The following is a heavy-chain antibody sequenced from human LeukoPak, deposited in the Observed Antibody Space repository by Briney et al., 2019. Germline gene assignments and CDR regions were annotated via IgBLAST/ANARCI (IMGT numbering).Heavy chain of an antibody. CDR1: GDSINGFY. J-gene: IGHJ4*02. CDR3: ARVGGSSHYFDY. CDR2: IYTSGST. V-gene: IGHV4-4*07. Sequence: SETLSLTCTVSGDSINGFYWSWIRQAAGKGLEWIGHIYTSGSTNYNPSLRSRVTMSVDMSKNQFSLKLRSVTAADTAVYYCARVGGSSHYFDYWGQGTLVTVSS. D-gene: IGHD6-6*01.